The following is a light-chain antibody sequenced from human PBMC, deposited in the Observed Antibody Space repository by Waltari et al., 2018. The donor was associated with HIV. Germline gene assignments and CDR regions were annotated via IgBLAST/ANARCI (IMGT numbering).Light chain of an antibody. CDR2: RNN. CDR1: SSKIGSNY. V-gene: IGLV1-47*01. Sequence: QSVLTQPPSASGTPGQRVTITCSGSSSKIGSNYVYRYQQLPGTAPKLLIYRNNQRPSGVPDRFSGSKSGTSASLAISGLRSEDEADYYCAAWDDSLSGRVFGGGTKLTVL. CDR3: AAWDDSLSGRV. J-gene: IGLJ2*01.